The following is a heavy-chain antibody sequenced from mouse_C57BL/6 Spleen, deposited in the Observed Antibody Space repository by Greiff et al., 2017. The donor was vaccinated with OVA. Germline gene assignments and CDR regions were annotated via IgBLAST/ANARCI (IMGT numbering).Heavy chain of an antibody. J-gene: IGHJ2*01. CDR2: INPNNGGT. CDR1: GYTFTDYY. Sequence: VQLQQSGPELVKPGASVKISCKASGYTFTDYYMNWVKQSHGKSLEWIGDINPNNGGTSYNQKFKGKATLTVDKSSSTAYMELRSLTSEDSAVYYCAREGLLLLLDYWGQGTTLTVSS. D-gene: IGHD1-1*01. CDR3: AREGLLLLLDY. V-gene: IGHV1-26*01.